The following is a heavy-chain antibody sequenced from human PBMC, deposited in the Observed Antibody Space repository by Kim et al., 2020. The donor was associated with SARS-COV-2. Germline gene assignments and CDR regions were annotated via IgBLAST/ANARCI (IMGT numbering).Heavy chain of an antibody. CDR1: GDSVSSNSAA. CDR2: TYYRSKWYN. Sequence: SQTLSLTCAISGDSVSSNSAAWNWIRQSPSRGLEWLGRTYYRSKWYNDYAVSVKSRITINPDTSKNQFSLQLNSVTPEDTAVYYCARGTVTTSLYYYYYGMDVWGQRTTVTVSS. D-gene: IGHD4-17*01. J-gene: IGHJ6*02. V-gene: IGHV6-1*01. CDR3: ARGTVTTSLYYYYYGMDV.